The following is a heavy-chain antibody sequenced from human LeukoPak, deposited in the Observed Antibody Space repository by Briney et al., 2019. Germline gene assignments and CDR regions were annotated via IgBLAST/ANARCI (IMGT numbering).Heavy chain of an antibody. D-gene: IGHD3-9*01. V-gene: IGHV3-23*01. Sequence: GGSLRLSCAASGFTFSSYGMSWVRQAPGKGLEWVSAISGSGGSTYYADSVKGRFTISRDNSKNTLYLQMNSLRAEDTAVYHCAKARYFDSFDYWGQGTLVTVSS. CDR3: AKARYFDSFDY. J-gene: IGHJ4*02. CDR2: ISGSGGST. CDR1: GFTFSSYG.